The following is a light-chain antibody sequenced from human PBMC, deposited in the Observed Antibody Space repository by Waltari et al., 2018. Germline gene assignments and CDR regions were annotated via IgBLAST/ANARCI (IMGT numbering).Light chain of an antibody. V-gene: IGLV1-40*01. CDR3: QSSDITLDAAL. CDR1: NPHIGAGFN. J-gene: IGLJ2*01. CDR2: NNN. Sequence: QAVLTQPPSVSGAPGQRVSISRTGRNPHIGAGFNVNWYQQLPDRAPRLLIYNNNNRPSGVPDRFFGSRSGTSASLVITGLQTEDEADYYCQSSDITLDAALFGGGTKVTVL.